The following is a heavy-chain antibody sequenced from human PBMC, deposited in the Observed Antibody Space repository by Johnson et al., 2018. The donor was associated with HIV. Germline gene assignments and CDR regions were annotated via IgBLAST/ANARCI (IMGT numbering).Heavy chain of an antibody. Sequence: VQLVESGGGVVQPGKSLRLSCTASGFTFTNYAMDWVRQAPGKGLEWVAFISSDGSNKYYSESVKGRFTISRDNSKNTLYVQMNSLRTEDTALYYCARLKYYYDSIGYYYQNAFDIWGQGTMVTVSS. J-gene: IGHJ3*02. CDR1: GFTFTNYA. V-gene: IGHV3-30*03. CDR3: ARLKYYYDSIGYYYQNAFDI. D-gene: IGHD3-22*01. CDR2: ISSDGSNK.